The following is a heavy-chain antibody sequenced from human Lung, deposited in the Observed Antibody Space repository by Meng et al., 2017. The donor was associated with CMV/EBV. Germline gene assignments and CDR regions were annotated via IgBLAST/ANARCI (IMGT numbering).Heavy chain of an antibody. J-gene: IGHJ6*02. Sequence: GEXXKISCAASGFTFSSYWMHWVRQAPGKGLVWISRINSDGSSTSYADSVKGRFTISRDNAKNTLYLQMNSLRAEDTAVYYCARENYGMDDWGQGTTVTVSS. CDR1: GFTFSSYW. CDR2: INSDGSST. CDR3: ARENYGMDD. V-gene: IGHV3-74*01.